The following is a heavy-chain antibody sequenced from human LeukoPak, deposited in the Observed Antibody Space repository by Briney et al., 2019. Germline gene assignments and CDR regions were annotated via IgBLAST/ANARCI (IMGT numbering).Heavy chain of an antibody. J-gene: IGHJ5*02. Sequence: GASVKVSCKASGYTFTSYDINWVRQATGQGLERMGWMNPNSGNTGYAQKFQGRVTMTRNTSISTAYMELSSLRSEDTAVYYCARSGYEVAAYSTGNWFDPWGQGTLVTVSS. V-gene: IGHV1-8*01. CDR1: GYTFTSYD. CDR3: ARSGYEVAAYSTGNWFDP. CDR2: MNPNSGNT. D-gene: IGHD3-22*01.